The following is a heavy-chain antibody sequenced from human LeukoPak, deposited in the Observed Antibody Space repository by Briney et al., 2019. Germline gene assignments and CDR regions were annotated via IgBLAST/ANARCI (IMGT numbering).Heavy chain of an antibody. J-gene: IGHJ6*02. CDR3: ATRAEGYYYGSGSYYGMDV. CDR1: GLTVSSNY. D-gene: IGHD3-10*01. CDR2: ISSDGTT. V-gene: IGHV3-66*01. Sequence: GGSLRLSCEASGLTVSSNYMSWVRQAPGKGLEWVSLISSDGTTYYADSVKGRFTTSRDNSKNTLYLQMDSLRAEDTAVYFCATRAEGYYYGSGSYYGMDVWGQGTTVTVSS.